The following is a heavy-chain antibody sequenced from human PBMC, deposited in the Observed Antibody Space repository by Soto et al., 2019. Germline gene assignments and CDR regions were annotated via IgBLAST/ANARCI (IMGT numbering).Heavy chain of an antibody. J-gene: IGHJ1*01. D-gene: IGHD3-10*01. Sequence: GGSLRLSCAASGFTFSSYSMNWVRQAPGKGLEWVSYISSSSSTIYYAVSVKGRLTISRDNAKNSLYLQMNSLRDEDTAVYYCARDEGNYYGSGSYYFQHWGQGTLVTVSS. CDR2: ISSSSSTI. CDR1: GFTFSSYS. V-gene: IGHV3-48*02. CDR3: ARDEGNYYGSGSYYFQH.